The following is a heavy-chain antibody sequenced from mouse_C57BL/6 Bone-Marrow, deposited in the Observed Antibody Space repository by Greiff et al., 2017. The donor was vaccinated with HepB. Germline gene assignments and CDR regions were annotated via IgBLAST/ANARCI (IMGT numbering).Heavy chain of an antibody. J-gene: IGHJ3*01. V-gene: IGHV1-19*01. CDR2: INPYNGGT. D-gene: IGHD1-1*01. CDR3: ARDFTTVVAPY. Sequence: EVKLMESGPVLVKPGASVKMSCKASGYTFTDYYMNWVKQSHGKSLEWIGVINPYNGGTSYNQKFKGKATLTVDKSSSTAYMELNSLTSEDSAVYYCARDFTTVVAPYWGQGTLVTVSA. CDR1: GYTFTDYY.